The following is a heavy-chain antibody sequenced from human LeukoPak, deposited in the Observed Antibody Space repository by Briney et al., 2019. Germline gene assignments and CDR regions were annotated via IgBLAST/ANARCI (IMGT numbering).Heavy chain of an antibody. CDR1: GFTFSSHD. J-gene: IGHJ2*01. CDR2: IGTSGDT. D-gene: IGHD3-10*01. V-gene: IGHV3-13*01. Sequence: PGGSLRLSCAASGFTFSSHDMHWVRQVTGKGLEWVSAIGTSGDTYYQDSVQGRFSTSREDAKNSLYLQMNSLKAGDTAMYFCARVRSGWYFDLWGRGTLVTVSS. CDR3: ARVRSGWYFDL.